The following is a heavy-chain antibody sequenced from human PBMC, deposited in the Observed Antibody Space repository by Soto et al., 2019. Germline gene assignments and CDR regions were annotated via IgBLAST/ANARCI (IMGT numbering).Heavy chain of an antibody. Sequence: EVQLVESGGGLVQPGGSLRLSCAASGFTFSSYSVNWVRQAPGKGLEWISYISGCTTTIYYAETVKGRFTVSRDNAKNSLHLQLNSLRDEDTAVYYCARAPVDYGMDVWGQGTTVTVSS. CDR2: ISGCTTTI. J-gene: IGHJ6*02. CDR1: GFTFSSYS. CDR3: ARAPVDYGMDV. D-gene: IGHD6-19*01. V-gene: IGHV3-48*02.